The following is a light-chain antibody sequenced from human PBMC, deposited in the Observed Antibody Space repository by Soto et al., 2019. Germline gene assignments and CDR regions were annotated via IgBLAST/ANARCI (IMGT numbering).Light chain of an antibody. CDR3: TSYAGSNIWV. CDR2: EVS. Sequence: QSALTQPPSASGSPGQSVTISCTGTSSDVGAYNYVSWYQQYPGKAPELMIYEVSKRPSGVPDSFSGSKSGKTASLTVSGLQSEDEADCYCTSYAGSNIWVFGGGTKVTVL. V-gene: IGLV2-8*01. J-gene: IGLJ3*02. CDR1: SSDVGAYNY.